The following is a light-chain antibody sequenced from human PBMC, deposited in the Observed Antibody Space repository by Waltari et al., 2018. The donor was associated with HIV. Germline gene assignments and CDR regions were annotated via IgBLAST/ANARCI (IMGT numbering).Light chain of an antibody. V-gene: IGKV3-20*01. Sequence: EIVLTQSPGTLSLSPGDRAALSCRASENVKSTYLAWYQQRPGQGPRLLMYGSSSRASGIPERFVGSGSGTDFTRNITRLEPEDFAMYYCQQYGSSFWTFGQGTKVEMK. CDR3: QQYGSSFWT. J-gene: IGKJ1*01. CDR2: GSS. CDR1: ENVKSTY.